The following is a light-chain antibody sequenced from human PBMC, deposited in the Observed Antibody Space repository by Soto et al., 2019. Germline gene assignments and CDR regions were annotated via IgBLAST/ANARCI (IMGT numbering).Light chain of an antibody. J-gene: IGKJ5*01. Sequence: EILLTQSPATLSLSPGDSATLSCRASQRVSRNVAWYQQKPGQAPRLLISAASTGAAGVPARFSGSGSGTDFTLTIARLEPEDFAVYYCQEYDGAPITFGLGTRLEIK. CDR1: QRVSRN. CDR3: QEYDGAPIT. CDR2: AAS. V-gene: IGKV3D-15*01.